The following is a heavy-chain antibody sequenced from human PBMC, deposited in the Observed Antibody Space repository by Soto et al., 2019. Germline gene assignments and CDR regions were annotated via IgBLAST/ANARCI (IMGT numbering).Heavy chain of an antibody. CDR2: INWNSGSI. V-gene: IGHV3-9*01. CDR1: GFTFDDYA. Sequence: EVQLVESGGGLVQPGRSLRLSCAASGFTFDDYARHWVRQVPGKGLEWVSGINWNSGSIAYGDYVQGRFASCIDNAKNTAHLQVNLLIADETAFDSALKDGSSNVYGGHFRHWGQGTLVTVSS. D-gene: IGHD4-17*01. CDR3: LKDGSSNVYGGHFRH. J-gene: IGHJ1*01.